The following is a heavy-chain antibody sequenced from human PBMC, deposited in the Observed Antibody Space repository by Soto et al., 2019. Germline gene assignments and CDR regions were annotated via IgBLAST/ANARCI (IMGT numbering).Heavy chain of an antibody. CDR2: INDYGDRI. V-gene: IGHV3-74*01. CDR3: ARAPIFGVDPPPFGMDV. D-gene: IGHD3-3*01. J-gene: IGHJ6*02. Sequence: GGSLRLSCAASGFTFRSYWMHWVRQAPGEGLVWVSRINDYGDRINYADSVKGRFTISRDNAKNSLYLQMSSLRAEDTAVYYCARAPIFGVDPPPFGMDVWGQGTTVTVSS. CDR1: GFTFRSYW.